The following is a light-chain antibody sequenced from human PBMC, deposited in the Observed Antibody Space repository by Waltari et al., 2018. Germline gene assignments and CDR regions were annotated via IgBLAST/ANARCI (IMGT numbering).Light chain of an antibody. J-gene: IGKJ2*01. V-gene: IGKV1-39*01. CDR1: QSISSY. Sequence: DIQMTQSPSSLSASVGDRVTITCRASQSISSYLNWFQQKPGKAPKLLLYAASNLQSGVPSRFSGSGSGTDFTLTISSLQPEDFATYYCQQTYSTPPYNFGQGTKLEIK. CDR3: QQTYSTPPYN. CDR2: AAS.